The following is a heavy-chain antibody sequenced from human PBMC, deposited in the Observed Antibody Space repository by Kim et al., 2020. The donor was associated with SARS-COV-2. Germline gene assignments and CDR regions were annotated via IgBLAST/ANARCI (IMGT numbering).Heavy chain of an antibody. V-gene: IGHV3-23*01. D-gene: IGHD3-10*01. Sequence: GGSLRLSCAASGFTFNNYAMSWVRQTPGKGLEWVATISGSDGTTYYADSVKGRFTISRDNSKNTLFLQMNSLRAEDTAVYFCAKAMVHGVIVGFDVWGQG. CDR3: AKAMVHGVIVGFDV. CDR1: GFTFNNYA. J-gene: IGHJ4*02. CDR2: ISGSDGTT.